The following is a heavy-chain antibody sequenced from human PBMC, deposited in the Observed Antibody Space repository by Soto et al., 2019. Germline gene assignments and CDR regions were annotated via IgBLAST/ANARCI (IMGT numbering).Heavy chain of an antibody. CDR2: VYHSGST. D-gene: IGHD2-2*01. CDR3: ARAKLCNTLSCPHSFDT. J-gene: IGHJ4*02. V-gene: IGHV4-4*02. CDR1: GGSISTNNW. Sequence: QVQLRESGPGLVNASGTLSLTCGVSGGSISTNNWWSWVRQPPGQGLEWIAEVYHSGSTNYNPSLKSRLTISVDKSKNQFSLRLTSVTAADSAVYYCARAKLCNTLSCPHSFDTWGQGTLVTVSS.